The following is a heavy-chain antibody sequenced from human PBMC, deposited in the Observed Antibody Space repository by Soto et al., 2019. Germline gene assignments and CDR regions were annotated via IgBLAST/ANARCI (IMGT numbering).Heavy chain of an antibody. V-gene: IGHV4-39*01. Sequence: QLQLQESGPGLVKPSETMSLTCTVSGDSITSSSYHWGWIRQRPGKGLEWIGNVYYSGSSYYNPYLKSRVTMSVDMSKNQFSRSLSSVTAADTAVYHCARHEARSYFYMDVWGKGTTVTVSS. CDR2: VYYSGSS. CDR3: ARHEARSYFYMDV. J-gene: IGHJ6*03. CDR1: GDSITSSSYH.